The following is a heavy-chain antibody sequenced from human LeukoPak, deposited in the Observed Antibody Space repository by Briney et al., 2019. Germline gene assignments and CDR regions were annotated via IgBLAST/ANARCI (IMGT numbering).Heavy chain of an antibody. J-gene: IGHJ4*02. CDR3: ARVYVDIVATIRAYYFDY. V-gene: IGHV3-53*01. Sequence: ARGSLRLSCAASGFTVNSNYMSWVRQAPGKGLEWVSVIYSGGSTYYADSVKGRFTISRDNSKNTLYLQMNSLRAEDTAVYYCARVYVDIVATIRAYYFDYWGQGTLVTVSS. CDR2: IYSGGST. CDR1: GFTVNSNY. D-gene: IGHD5-12*01.